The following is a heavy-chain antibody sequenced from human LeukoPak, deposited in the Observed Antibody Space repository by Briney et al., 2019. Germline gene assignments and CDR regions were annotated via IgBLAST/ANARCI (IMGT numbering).Heavy chain of an antibody. CDR1: GGTFSSYA. V-gene: IGHV1-69*04. CDR2: IIPILGIA. Sequence: GASVKVSCKASGGTFSSYAISWVRQAPGQGLEWMGRIIPILGIANYAQKFQGRVTITADKSTSTAYMELSSLRSEDTAVYYCARDGRTYSNPFDYWGQGNLVTVSS. J-gene: IGHJ4*02. D-gene: IGHD4-4*01. CDR3: ARDGRTYSNPFDY.